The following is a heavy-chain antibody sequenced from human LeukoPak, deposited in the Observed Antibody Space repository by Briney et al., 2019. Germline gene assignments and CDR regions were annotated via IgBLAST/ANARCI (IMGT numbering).Heavy chain of an antibody. CDR1: GFTFSSYA. D-gene: IGHD6-13*01. CDR2: ISYDGSNK. CDR3: ARDLIAAAGTLNYYYYGMDV. J-gene: IGHJ6*02. V-gene: IGHV3-30*04. Sequence: GGPLRLSCAASGFTFSSYAMHWVRQAPGKGLEWVAVISYDGSNKYYADSVKGRFTISRDNAKNSLYLQMNSLRAEDTAVYYCARDLIAAAGTLNYYYYGMDVWGQGTTVTVSS.